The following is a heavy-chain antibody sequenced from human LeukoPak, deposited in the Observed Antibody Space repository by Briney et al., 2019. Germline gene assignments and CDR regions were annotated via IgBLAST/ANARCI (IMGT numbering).Heavy chain of an antibody. CDR2: IYYSGST. Sequence: SETLSLTCTVSGDPITTSSDYKWTWLRQPPRKGLEWIGYIYYSGSTNYNPSLQSRVTISVDTSNNQFSLKLTSVTAADTAVYYCARENSAFDYWGQGTLVTVSS. CDR3: ARENSAFDY. V-gene: IGHV4-61*08. CDR1: GDPITTSSDY. D-gene: IGHD1-26*01. J-gene: IGHJ4*02.